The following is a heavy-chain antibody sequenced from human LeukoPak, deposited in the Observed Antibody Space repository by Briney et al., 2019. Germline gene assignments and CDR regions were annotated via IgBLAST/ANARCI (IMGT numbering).Heavy chain of an antibody. D-gene: IGHD3-10*01. CDR1: GDSISSNAYY. CDR3: ARDRPITMVRDAFDI. CDR2: IRHTGNT. J-gene: IGHJ3*02. V-gene: IGHV4-30-2*01. Sequence: ASETLSLTCTVSGDSISSNAYYCSWIRQPPGKGLEWVGYIRHTGNTYYNPSLKSRVTISVDRSKNQFSLNLSSVTAADTAVYYCARDRPITMVRDAFDIWGQGTMVTVSS.